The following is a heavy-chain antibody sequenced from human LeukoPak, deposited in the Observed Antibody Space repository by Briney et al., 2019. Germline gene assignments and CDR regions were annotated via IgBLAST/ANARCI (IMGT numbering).Heavy chain of an antibody. Sequence: ASVKVSCKASGGTFSSYAISWVRQAPGQGLEWMGGIIPIFGTANYAQKFQGRVTITADKSTSTAYVELSSLRSEDTAVYYCAITYYDILTGYYVYDAFDIWGQGTMVTVSS. J-gene: IGHJ3*02. D-gene: IGHD3-9*01. CDR3: AITYYDILTGYYVYDAFDI. V-gene: IGHV1-69*06. CDR1: GGTFSSYA. CDR2: IIPIFGTA.